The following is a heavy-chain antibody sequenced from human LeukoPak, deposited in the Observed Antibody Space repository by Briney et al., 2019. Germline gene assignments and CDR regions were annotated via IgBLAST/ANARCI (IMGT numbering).Heavy chain of an antibody. J-gene: IGHJ5*02. D-gene: IGHD6-13*01. Sequence: GGSLRLSCTASGFSFSNYGMHWVRQAPGKGLEWVAAISYDGRNIYYADGVKGRFTISRDNSKNTLNLQMNSLTLEDTAVYYCATTRGTAAAGRRFEPWGQGTLVTVSS. CDR1: GFSFSNYG. V-gene: IGHV3-30*03. CDR3: ATTRGTAAAGRRFEP. CDR2: ISYDGRNI.